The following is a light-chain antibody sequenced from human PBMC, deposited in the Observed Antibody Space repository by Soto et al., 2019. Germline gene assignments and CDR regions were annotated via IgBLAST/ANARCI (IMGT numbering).Light chain of an antibody. CDR3: QHYRTS. J-gene: IGKJ4*01. Sequence: EIVLTQSPGTLSLSPGERATLSCRASQSVSSSYLDWYQQKPGQAPRHLIYGASSRATGIPARFSGSVSGTDFTLTITRLEPEDFAVYYCQHYRTSFGGGTRVEIK. CDR1: QSVSSSY. CDR2: GAS. V-gene: IGKV3-20*01.